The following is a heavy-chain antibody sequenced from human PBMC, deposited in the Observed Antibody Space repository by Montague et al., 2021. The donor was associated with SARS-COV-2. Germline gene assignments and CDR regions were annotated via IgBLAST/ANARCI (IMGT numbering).Heavy chain of an antibody. CDR3: VRGIEAAGSYDY. CDR2: TYYRSMWKS. J-gene: IGHJ4*02. V-gene: IGHV6-1*01. D-gene: IGHD6-13*01. CDR1: GDSVSSNSAT. Sequence: CAISGDSVSSNSATWNWIRHSPSRGLEWLGRTYYRSMWKSDYARXVKSRIAINPDTSKNQFSLQLSSVTPEDTALYYCVRGIEAAGSYDYWGQGTLVTVS.